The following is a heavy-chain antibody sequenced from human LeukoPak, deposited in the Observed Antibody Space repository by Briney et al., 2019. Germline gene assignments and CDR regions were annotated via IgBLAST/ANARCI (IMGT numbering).Heavy chain of an antibody. D-gene: IGHD3-10*01. CDR1: GGSISSGSYY. CDR2: IFTSGST. J-gene: IGHJ4*02. V-gene: IGHV4-61*02. CDR3: ARISYGSGSPTNV. Sequence: SQTLSLTCTVSGGSISSGSYYWSWIRQPAGKGLEWIGRIFTSGSTSYNPSLKSRVSMSVDTSKNQFSLKLISVTAADTAVYYCARISYGSGSPTNVWGQGTPVVVSS.